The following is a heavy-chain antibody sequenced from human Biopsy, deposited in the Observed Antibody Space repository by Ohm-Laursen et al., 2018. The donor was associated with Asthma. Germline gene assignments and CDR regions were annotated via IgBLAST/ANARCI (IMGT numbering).Heavy chain of an antibody. J-gene: IGHJ3*02. D-gene: IGHD1-1*01. CDR3: VRDGTDDAFDI. CDR1: GFSFSNFA. Sequence: SLRLSCAASGFSFSNFAIHWVRQAPGKGLEWVGVISKDASTQDYADSVKGRFTMARDNSKNTLDLQMNSLREEDTAVYYCVRDGTDDAFDIWGQGTVVTVSS. CDR2: ISKDASTQ. V-gene: IGHV3-30*01.